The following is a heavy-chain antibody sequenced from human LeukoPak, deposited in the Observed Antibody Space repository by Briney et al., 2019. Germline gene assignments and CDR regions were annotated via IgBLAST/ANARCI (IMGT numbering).Heavy chain of an antibody. J-gene: IGHJ5*02. V-gene: IGHV4-59*01. CDR1: GGSISSYY. Sequence: SETLSLTCTVSGGSISSYYWSWIRQPPGKGLEWIGYINYSGSTNYNPSLKSRVTISVDTSKNRFCLKLSSVTAADTAVYYCARDHRRDYSSGWWVWFDPWGQGTLVTVSS. D-gene: IGHD6-19*01. CDR3: ARDHRRDYSSGWWVWFDP. CDR2: INYSGST.